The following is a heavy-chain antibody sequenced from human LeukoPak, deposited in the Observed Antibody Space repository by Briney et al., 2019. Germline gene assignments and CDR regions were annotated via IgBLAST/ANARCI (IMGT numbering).Heavy chain of an antibody. CDR1: AFTFRRYA. CDR2: ISVSGGGT. V-gene: IGHV3-23*01. J-gene: IGHJ4*02. Sequence: PGGSLRLSCAASAFTFRRYALSWVRQAPGKGLGWVSAISVSGGGTYYADSVKGRFTISRDNSKNTLYLQMDSLRAEDTAVYYCAKAYCGGHCYSGVDFFDYWGQGTLVTVSS. D-gene: IGHD2-21*02. CDR3: AKAYCGGHCYSGVDFFDY.